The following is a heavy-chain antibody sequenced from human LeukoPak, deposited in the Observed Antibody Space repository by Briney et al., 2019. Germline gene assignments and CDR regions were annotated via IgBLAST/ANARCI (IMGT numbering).Heavy chain of an antibody. CDR2: IYASVST. J-gene: IGHJ4*02. V-gene: IGHV4-4*07. D-gene: IGHD6-19*01. CDR3: ARDLEGVGMQWFDY. CDR1: GGSITSYY. Sequence: SETLSLTCTVSGGSITSYYWSWIRQLAGKGLEWIGRIYASVSTNYNPSLKSRVTMSVDTSKNQFSLKLSSVTAADTAVYYCARDLEGVGMQWFDYWGQGTLVTVSS.